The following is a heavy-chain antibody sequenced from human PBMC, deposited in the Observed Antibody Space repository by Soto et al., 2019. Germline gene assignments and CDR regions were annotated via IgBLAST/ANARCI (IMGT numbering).Heavy chain of an antibody. Sequence: SETLSLTCAVYGGSFSGYYWSWIRQPPGKGLEWIGEINHSGSTNYNPSPKSRVTISGDTSKSQFSLKLSSVTAADAAVYYCARHTRNQFDPWGQGTLVTSPQ. CDR1: GGSFSGYY. CDR2: INHSGST. V-gene: IGHV4-34*01. CDR3: ARHTRNQFDP. J-gene: IGHJ5*02.